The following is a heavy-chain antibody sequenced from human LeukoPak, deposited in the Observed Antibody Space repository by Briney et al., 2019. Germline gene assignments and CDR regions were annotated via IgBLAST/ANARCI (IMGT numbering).Heavy chain of an antibody. CDR2: IYYSGST. D-gene: IGHD3-22*01. J-gene: IGHJ6*02. CDR3: ARDHYDTSGYSNGMDV. V-gene: IGHV4-30-4*01. CDR1: GGSISSGDYY. Sequence: SETLSLTCTVSGGSISSGDYYWRWIRQPPGKGLEWIGYIYYSGSTYNNPSLRSRVTISVDTSKNQFSLKLSSVTAADTAVYYCARDHYDTSGYSNGMDVWGQGTTVTVSS.